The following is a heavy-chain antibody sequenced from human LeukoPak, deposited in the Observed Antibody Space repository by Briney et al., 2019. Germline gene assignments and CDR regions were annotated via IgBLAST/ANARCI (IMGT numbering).Heavy chain of an antibody. CDR3: ASSYFYDGNRYFDY. D-gene: IGHD3-22*01. CDR2: IYYTGST. Sequence: SETLTLTCQVSGGTITSYYWNWIRQPPGKGLEWIGYIYYTGSTNSNPSLKSRLTISLDTSKNQFSLKLTSVTAADTAIYYCASSYFYDGNRYFDYWGQGALVTVSS. CDR1: GGTITSYY. V-gene: IGHV4-59*08. J-gene: IGHJ4*02.